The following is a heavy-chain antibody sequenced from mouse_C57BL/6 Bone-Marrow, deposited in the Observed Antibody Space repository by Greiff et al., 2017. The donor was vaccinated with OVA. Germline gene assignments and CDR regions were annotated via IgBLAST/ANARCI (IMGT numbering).Heavy chain of an antibody. D-gene: IGHD2-3*01. Sequence: EVKLVESGGGLVKPGGSLKLSCAASGFTFSSYAMSWVRQTPEKRLEWVATISDGGSYTYYPDNVKGRFTISRDNAKNNLYLQMSHQKSEDTAMYYCARVFYDPFDYWGQGTTLTVSS. J-gene: IGHJ2*01. CDR2: ISDGGSYT. V-gene: IGHV5-4*03. CDR1: GFTFSSYA. CDR3: ARVFYDPFDY.